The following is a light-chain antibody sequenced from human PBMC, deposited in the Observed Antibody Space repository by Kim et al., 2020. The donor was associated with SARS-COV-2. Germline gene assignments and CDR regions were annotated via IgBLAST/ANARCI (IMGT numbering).Light chain of an antibody. V-gene: IGLV3-1*01. CDR3: QVWDTNTAA. J-gene: IGLJ2*01. CDR2: EDN. Sequence: SYELTQPPSVSVSPGQTASITCSGENLGNKYTCWYQQKPGQSPELVIFEDNKRPSGIPERFSGSNSGNTATLTISGTQAMDEADYYCQVWDTNTAAFGGG. CDR1: NLGNKY.